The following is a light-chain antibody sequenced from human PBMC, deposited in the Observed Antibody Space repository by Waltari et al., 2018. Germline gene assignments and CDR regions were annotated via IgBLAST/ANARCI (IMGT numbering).Light chain of an antibody. CDR3: TSYESGGTWV. J-gene: IGLJ3*02. Sequence: QSALTQPAPGSGSPGQSITISSTGTSSDIGGYNYVPWYQQHPGKAPKVMIYDVIKRPSGVSNRFSGSKSGNTASLTISGLQADDEADYYCTSYESGGTWVFGGGTKVTV. V-gene: IGLV2-14*03. CDR2: DVI. CDR1: SSDIGGYNY.